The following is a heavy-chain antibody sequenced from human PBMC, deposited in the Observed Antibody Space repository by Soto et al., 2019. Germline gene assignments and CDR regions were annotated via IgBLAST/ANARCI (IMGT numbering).Heavy chain of an antibody. V-gene: IGHV1-2*02. CDR1: GYPVTAYY. D-gene: IGHD3-3*01. CDR3: GRGGGVGVAGSAAFDM. J-gene: IGHJ3*02. CDR2: INPATGAA. Sequence: QLHLVQSGAVVKKPGASVTVSCSASGYPVTAYYMHWVRQAPGQGLEWMGGINPATGAAKYTQTFQGRVTMARDAAKSTVFMKPSGLSSEDTAVLYSGRGGGVGVAGSAAFDMWGQGTLVTVSS.